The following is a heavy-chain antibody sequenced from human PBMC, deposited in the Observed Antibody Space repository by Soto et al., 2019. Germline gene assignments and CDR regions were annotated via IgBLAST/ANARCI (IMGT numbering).Heavy chain of an antibody. J-gene: IGHJ4*02. Sequence: QVQLRESGSGLVKPSQTLSLTCGVSGVSITTGGYSWSWIRQPPGKGLEWIGHISHSGRTYSNPPLKSRVSISVDRSKNQISLRMISVTAADTAVYFCARGPRSQYDGSGYYSRPFYFDYWGQGALVTVSS. CDR2: ISHSGRT. D-gene: IGHD3-22*01. CDR1: GVSITTGGYS. CDR3: ARGPRSQYDGSGYYSRPFYFDY. V-gene: IGHV4-30-2*01.